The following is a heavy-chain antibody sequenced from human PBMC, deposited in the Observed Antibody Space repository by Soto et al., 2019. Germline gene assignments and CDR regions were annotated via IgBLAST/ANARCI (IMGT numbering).Heavy chain of an antibody. D-gene: IGHD6-13*01. CDR2: ISTSSAYI. CDR3: AKAYSGSSYGGFDAFDV. Sequence: EVQLVQSGGGLVKPGGSLRLSCAASGFCFSTYSLHWVRQAPGKGLEWVSSISTSSAYIYYADSLKGRFTISRDNAKNSLFLQMNSLRAEDTAVYYCAKAYSGSSYGGFDAFDVWGQGTMVTVSS. CDR1: GFCFSTYS. V-gene: IGHV3-21*01. J-gene: IGHJ3*01.